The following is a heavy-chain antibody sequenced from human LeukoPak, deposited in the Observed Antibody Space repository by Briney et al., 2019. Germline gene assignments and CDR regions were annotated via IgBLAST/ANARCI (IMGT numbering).Heavy chain of an antibody. Sequence: GRSLRLSCAASGFTFSSYSMHWVRQAPSKGLEWVAVISYDGSNKYYADSVKGRFTISRDNSENTLYLQMNILRAEDTAVYYCARGPSTVTAKDYFDYWGQGTLVTVSS. CDR3: ARGPSTVTAKDYFDY. D-gene: IGHD4-17*01. V-gene: IGHV3-30*04. CDR1: GFTFSSYS. J-gene: IGHJ4*02. CDR2: ISYDGSNK.